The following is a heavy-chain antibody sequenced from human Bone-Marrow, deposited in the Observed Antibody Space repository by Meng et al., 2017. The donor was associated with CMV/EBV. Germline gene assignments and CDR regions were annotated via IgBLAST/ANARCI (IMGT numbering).Heavy chain of an antibody. CDR3: VRAYCSSTSCYGPNWFDP. CDR1: GGSFSGYY. Sequence: SQTLSLTCAVYGGSFSGYYWSWIRQPPGKGLEWIGYIYYSGSTNYNPSLKSRVTISVDTSKNQFSLKLSSVTAADTAVYYCVRAYCSSTSCYGPNWFDPWGQGTLVTVSS. J-gene: IGHJ5*02. V-gene: IGHV4-59*01. CDR2: IYYSGST. D-gene: IGHD2-2*01.